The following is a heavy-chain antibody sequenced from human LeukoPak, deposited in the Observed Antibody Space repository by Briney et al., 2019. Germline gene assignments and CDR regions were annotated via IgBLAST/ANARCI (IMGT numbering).Heavy chain of an antibody. J-gene: IGHJ4*02. D-gene: IGHD6-13*01. CDR1: GFTFSSYS. CDR2: IRSKAYGGTT. V-gene: IGHV3-49*04. CDR3: TREGGSSSFIIDFDY. Sequence: GGSLRLSCAASGFTFSSYSMNWVRQAPGKGLEWVGFIRSKAYGGTTEYAASVKGRFTISRDDSKSIAYLQMNSLKTEDTAVYYCTREGGSSSFIIDFDYWGQGTLVTVSS.